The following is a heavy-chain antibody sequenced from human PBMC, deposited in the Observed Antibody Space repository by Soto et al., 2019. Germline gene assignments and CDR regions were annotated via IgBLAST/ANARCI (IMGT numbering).Heavy chain of an antibody. CDR2: ISAYNGNT. D-gene: IGHD3-22*01. Sequence: ASVKVSCKASGYTFTSYGISWVRQAPGQGLEWMGWISAYNGNTNYAQKLQGSVTMTTDTSTSTAYMELRSLRSDDTAVYYCARDDQYYYHSSGYCDYWGQGTLVTVSS. J-gene: IGHJ4*02. CDR3: ARDDQYYYHSSGYCDY. V-gene: IGHV1-18*01. CDR1: GYTFTSYG.